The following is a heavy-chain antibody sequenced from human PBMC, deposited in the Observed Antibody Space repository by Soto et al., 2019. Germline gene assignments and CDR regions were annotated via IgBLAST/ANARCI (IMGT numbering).Heavy chain of an antibody. J-gene: IGHJ5*02. D-gene: IGHD3-10*01. CDR3: ARARGQAGFDR. Sequence: QVQLVESGGGVVQPGRSLRLSCAASGFTFSSYAMHWVRQAPGKGLEWVAVISSDGSNKYYAVSVKGRFTISRDNSKMTRYLQVNSLGAEDTAVYYGARARGQAGFDRWGQGTLVTVSS. CDR1: GFTFSSYA. CDR2: ISSDGSNK. V-gene: IGHV3-30-3*01.